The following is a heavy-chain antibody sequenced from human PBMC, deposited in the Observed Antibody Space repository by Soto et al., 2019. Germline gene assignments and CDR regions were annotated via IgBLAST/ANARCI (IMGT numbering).Heavy chain of an antibody. V-gene: IGHV1-3*01. CDR3: AKGIINYYYGMDV. CDR2: IIAGSGNT. CDR1: GYSFTSYA. Sequence: ASVKVSCKASGYSFTSYAVHWVRQSPGQGLEWMGWIIAGSGNTRFSQKFKGRVTITRDTSASTAYMELSSLISEDTAVYYCAKGIINYYYGMDVWGQGTTVTVSS. D-gene: IGHD3-10*01. J-gene: IGHJ6*02.